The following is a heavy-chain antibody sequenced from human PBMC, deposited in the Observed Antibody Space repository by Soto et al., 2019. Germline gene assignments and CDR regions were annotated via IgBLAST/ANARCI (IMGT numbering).Heavy chain of an antibody. CDR2: ISSTTNYI. CDR1: GFTFTRYS. V-gene: IGHV3-21*01. J-gene: IGHJ4*02. CDR3: ARESEDLTSNFDY. Sequence: PGGSLRLSCAVSGFTFTRYSMNWVRQAPGKGPEWVSSISSTTNYIYYADSMKGRFTVSRDNAKNSVYLEMNSLSAEDTALYYCARESEDLTSNFDYWGQGTLVTVSS.